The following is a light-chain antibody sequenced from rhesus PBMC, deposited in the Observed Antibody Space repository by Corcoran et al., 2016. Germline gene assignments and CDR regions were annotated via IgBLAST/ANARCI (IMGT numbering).Light chain of an antibody. CDR3: QRYYGTPPT. V-gene: IGKV1-25*01. CDR2: EAS. J-gene: IGKJ1*01. Sequence: DIQMTQSPSSLSASVGDRVTITCRASQGITNDLAWYQQKPGETPKPLIYEASNLQSGNPSRFSGNGSGTDFTLTIRSLQSEGFATYYCQRYYGTPPTFGQGTKVKI. CDR1: QGITND.